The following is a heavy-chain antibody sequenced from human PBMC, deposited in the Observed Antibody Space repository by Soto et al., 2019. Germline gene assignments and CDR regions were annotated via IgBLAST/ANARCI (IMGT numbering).Heavy chain of an antibody. V-gene: IGHV3-30*18. D-gene: IGHD5-18*01. CDR1: GFTFSSYG. Sequence: GGSLRLSCAASGFTFSSYGKHWVRQAPGKGLEWVAVISYDGSNKYYADSVKGRFTISRDNSKNTLYLQMNSLRAEDTAVYYCAKDSLDTAMEWTYFDYWGQGTLVTVSS. CDR2: ISYDGSNK. CDR3: AKDSLDTAMEWTYFDY. J-gene: IGHJ4*02.